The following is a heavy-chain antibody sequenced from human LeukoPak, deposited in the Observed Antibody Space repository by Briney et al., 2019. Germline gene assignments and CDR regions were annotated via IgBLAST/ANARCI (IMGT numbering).Heavy chain of an antibody. V-gene: IGHV3-48*03. CDR3: AKDVSIRGGLDY. CDR2: ISSSGSTI. Sequence: GGSLRLSCAASGFTFSSYEMNWVRQAPGKGLEWVSYISSSGSTIYYADSVKGRFTISRDNSKNMLYLQMNSLRAEDTAVYYCAKDVSIRGGLDYWGQGTLVTVSS. CDR1: GFTFSSYE. J-gene: IGHJ4*02. D-gene: IGHD3-10*01.